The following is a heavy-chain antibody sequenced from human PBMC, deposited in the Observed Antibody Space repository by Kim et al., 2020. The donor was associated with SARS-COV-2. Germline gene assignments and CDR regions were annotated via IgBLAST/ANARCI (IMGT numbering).Heavy chain of an antibody. Sequence: GGSLRLSCAASGFTFNSYAMSWVRQAPGKGLEWVSGIRDSGGSTKYADSVKGRFSISRDNSKNTLYLQMDSLRAEDTAVYYCAKVTSGSSGWFEYFQHWGQRTLVTVSS. CDR2: IRDSGGST. CDR3: AKVTSGSSGWFEYFQH. V-gene: IGHV3-23*01. D-gene: IGHD6-19*01. CDR1: GFTFNSYA. J-gene: IGHJ1*01.